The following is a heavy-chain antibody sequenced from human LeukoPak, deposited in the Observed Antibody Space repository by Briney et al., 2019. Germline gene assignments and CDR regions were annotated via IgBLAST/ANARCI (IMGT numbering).Heavy chain of an antibody. CDR3: AREPNAFDI. J-gene: IGHJ3*02. CDR1: GFTFSTYN. Sequence: GGSLRLSCAASGFTFSTYNMNWVRQAPGKGLEWVAVIWYDGSNKYYADSVKGRFTISRDNSKNTLYLQMNSLRAEDTAVYYCAREPNAFDIWGQGTMVTVSS. V-gene: IGHV3-33*08. CDR2: IWYDGSNK.